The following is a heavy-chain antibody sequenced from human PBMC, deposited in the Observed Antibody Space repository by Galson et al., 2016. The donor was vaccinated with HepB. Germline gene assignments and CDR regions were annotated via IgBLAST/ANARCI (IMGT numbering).Heavy chain of an antibody. Sequence: QSGAEVKKPGESLKISCKAFEFSFSSYWNGWVRQMPGKGLDCMGIIYPGDSDTRYSPAFQGQVTISADQSTSTAYLQWSSLEASDTAMYYCARQGVKTKPTDAFDMWGQGTMVIVSS. CDR2: IYPGDSDT. J-gene: IGHJ3*02. V-gene: IGHV5-51*01. CDR1: EFSFSSYW. CDR3: ARQGVKTKPTDAFDM. D-gene: IGHD1-14*01.